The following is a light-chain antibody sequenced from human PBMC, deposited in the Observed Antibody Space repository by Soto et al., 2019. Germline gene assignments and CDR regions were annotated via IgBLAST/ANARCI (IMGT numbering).Light chain of an antibody. CDR1: TSDVGGYNY. CDR3: SSYTSSSTYV. CDR2: EVS. J-gene: IGLJ1*01. Sequence: QCLLTLPVSVSESRGQSNTMSCTGTTSDVGGYNYVSWYQQHPGEVPRLVIYEVSNRPSGVSSRFSGSKSGNTASLTISGLQAEDEADYYCSSYTSSSTYVFGTGTKVTVL. V-gene: IGLV2-14*01.